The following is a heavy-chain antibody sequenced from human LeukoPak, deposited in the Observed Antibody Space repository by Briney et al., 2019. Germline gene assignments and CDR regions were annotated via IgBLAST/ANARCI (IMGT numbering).Heavy chain of an antibody. D-gene: IGHD3-10*01. V-gene: IGHV1-18*01. CDR1: GYTFTSYG. Sequence: ASVKVSCKASGYTFTSYGISWVRQAPGQGLEWMGWISAYNGNTNYAQQLQGRVTMTTDTSTSTDYMELRSLRSDDTAVYYCARVGLGSPLLWFGELSDYYYGMDVWGQGTTVTVSS. CDR3: ARVGLGSPLLWFGELSDYYYGMDV. J-gene: IGHJ6*02. CDR2: ISAYNGNT.